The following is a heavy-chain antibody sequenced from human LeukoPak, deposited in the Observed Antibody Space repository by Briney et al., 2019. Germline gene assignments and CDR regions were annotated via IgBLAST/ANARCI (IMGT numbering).Heavy chain of an antibody. CDR1: GFTSTAYW. CDR2: INGDGSTT. Sequence: RGSLRLSSAPSGFTSTAYWTHSVRHTPGTRLWWVSCINGDGSTTTYADSVNGRFNISRDNVQSTLYLQVNSLRVEDAAVYYCARVVLSGAYQIDCWGQGTLGTVS. J-gene: IGHJ4*02. CDR3: ARVVLSGAYQIDC. D-gene: IGHD2/OR15-2a*01. V-gene: IGHV3-74*01.